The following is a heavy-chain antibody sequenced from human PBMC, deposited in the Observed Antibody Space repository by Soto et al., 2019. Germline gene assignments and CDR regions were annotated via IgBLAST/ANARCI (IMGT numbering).Heavy chain of an antibody. CDR3: ARDTPVMRTVTTHFDY. CDR2: ISAYNGNT. D-gene: IGHD4-17*01. J-gene: IGHJ4*02. CDR1: GYTFTSYG. V-gene: IGHV1-18*01. Sequence: GSSVKVSCKASGYTFTSYGISWVRQAPGQGLEWMGWISAYNGNTNYAQKLQGRVTMTTDTSTSTAYMELTSLRSDDTAVYYCARDTPVMRTVTTHFDYWGQGTLVTVSS.